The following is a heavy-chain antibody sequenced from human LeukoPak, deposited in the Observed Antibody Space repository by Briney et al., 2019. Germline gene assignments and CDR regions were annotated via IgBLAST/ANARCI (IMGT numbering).Heavy chain of an antibody. CDR3: XXXXXXWFGESLYMDV. CDR2: IGYDGSNK. V-gene: IGHV3-30*02. J-gene: IGHJ6*03. Sequence: PGGSLRLSCAASGFSFSSYGMDWVRQAPGKGLEWVVFIGYDGSNKYYADSVKGRFTISRDNSKNTLYLQMNSRRAEDTAVYYCXXXXXXWFGESLYMDVWGKGTTVTISS. CDR1: GFSFSSYG. D-gene: IGHD3-10*01.